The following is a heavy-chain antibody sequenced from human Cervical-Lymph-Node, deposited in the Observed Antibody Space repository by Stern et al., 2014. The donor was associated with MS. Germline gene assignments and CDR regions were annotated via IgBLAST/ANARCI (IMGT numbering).Heavy chain of an antibody. CDR3: ARDDGYIPDY. J-gene: IGHJ4*02. CDR2: ISAYNGNT. CDR1: GYTFTHYG. V-gene: IGHV1-18*04. Sequence: QVQLVESGAEVKKPGASVKVSCKASGYTFTHYGISWERQAPGQGLEWMGWISAYNGNTNYAQKLQGRVTMTTETSTYTAYMDLRSLRSDDTAVYYCARDDGYIPDYWGQGTLVTVSS. D-gene: IGHD5-24*01.